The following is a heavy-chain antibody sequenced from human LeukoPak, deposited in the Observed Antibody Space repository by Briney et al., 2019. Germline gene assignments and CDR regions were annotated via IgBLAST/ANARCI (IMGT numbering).Heavy chain of an antibody. D-gene: IGHD5-24*01. J-gene: IGHJ6*02. Sequence: GGSLRLSCAASGFTFSSYGMHWVRQAPGKGLEWVAVISYDGSNKYYADSVKGRFTISRDNSKNTLYLQMNSLRAEDTAVYYCAARDGYNLDYYYYYGMDVWGQGTTVTVSS. CDR2: ISYDGSNK. CDR3: AARDGYNLDYYYYYGMDV. V-gene: IGHV3-30*03. CDR1: GFTFSSYG.